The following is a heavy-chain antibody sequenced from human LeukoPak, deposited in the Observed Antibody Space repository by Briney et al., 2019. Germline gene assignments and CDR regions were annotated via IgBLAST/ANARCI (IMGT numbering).Heavy chain of an antibody. D-gene: IGHD3-22*01. CDR1: GDSISSSDNY. CDR2: FYYSRNT. CDR3: ARHPHYYYDNSAR. J-gene: IGHJ4*02. V-gene: IGHV4-39*01. Sequence: SGTLSLTCTVSGDSISSSDNYWGWIRQPPGKGLEWIGSFYYSRNTYYNPSLKSRVTISVDTSKNQLSLTLTSVSAADTAVYYCARHPHYYYDNSARWGQGTLVTVSS.